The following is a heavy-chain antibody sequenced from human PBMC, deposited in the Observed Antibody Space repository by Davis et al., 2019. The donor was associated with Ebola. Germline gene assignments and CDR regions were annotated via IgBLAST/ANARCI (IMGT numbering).Heavy chain of an antibody. CDR3: ARRYYGSGTYYKDY. D-gene: IGHD3-10*01. Sequence: GESLKISCSASGFTFSTFGMFWVRQAPGKGLEWVAFIRFDGSEKYYADSVKGRFTVSRDNAKNSLYLQMNTLRAEDTAVYYCARRYYGSGTYYKDYWGQGTLVTVSS. V-gene: IGHV3-30*02. CDR1: GFTFSTFG. J-gene: IGHJ4*02. CDR2: IRFDGSEK.